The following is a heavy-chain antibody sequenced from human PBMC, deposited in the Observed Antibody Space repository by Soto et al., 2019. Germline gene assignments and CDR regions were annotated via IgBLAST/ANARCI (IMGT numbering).Heavy chain of an antibody. CDR3: ARVGAAAGTGSWFDP. Sequence: SETLSLTCAVYGGSFSGYYWCWIRQPPGKGLEWIGEINHSGSTNYNPSLKSRVTISVDTSKNQFSLKLSSVTAADTAVYYCARVGAAAGTGSWFDPWGQGTLVTVSS. J-gene: IGHJ5*02. D-gene: IGHD6-13*01. CDR2: INHSGST. CDR1: GGSFSGYY. V-gene: IGHV4-34*01.